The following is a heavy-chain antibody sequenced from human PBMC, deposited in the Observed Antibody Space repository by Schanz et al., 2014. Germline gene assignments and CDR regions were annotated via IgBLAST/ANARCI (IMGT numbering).Heavy chain of an antibody. Sequence: QVQLVESGGGVVQPGRSLRLSYAASGFTFSNYGLHWVRQAPGKGLEWVAFIRYNGINEYYADSVKGRFTISRDNSKNTLYLQMNSLRAEDTAVYYCAKDLPSDYYIAYWGQGTLVTVSS. CDR1: GFTFSNYG. CDR2: IRYNGINE. V-gene: IGHV3-30*02. D-gene: IGHD3-22*01. CDR3: AKDLPSDYYIAY. J-gene: IGHJ4*02.